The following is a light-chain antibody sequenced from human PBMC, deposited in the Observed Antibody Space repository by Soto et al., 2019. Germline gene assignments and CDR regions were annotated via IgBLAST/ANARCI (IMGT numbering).Light chain of an antibody. J-gene: IGLJ1*01. V-gene: IGLV2-8*01. CDR3: KSYAGSNTYG. Sequence: QSALTLPPSASGSPGQSVTISCTGTNNDIGLYYFVSLYPHHPRKAPRLIIYEVVQRPSAVPDRFSGSKSGNTASRTVSGLQAADEADYFCKSYAGSNTYGFGSGTKVTVL. CDR1: NNDIGLYYF. CDR2: EVV.